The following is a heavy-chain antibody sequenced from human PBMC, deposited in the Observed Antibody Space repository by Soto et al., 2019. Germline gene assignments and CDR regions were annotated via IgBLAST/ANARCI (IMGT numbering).Heavy chain of an antibody. J-gene: IGHJ4*02. CDR3: ARDGRYCSGGSCYPIYYFDY. CDR1: GYTFTSYA. V-gene: IGHV1-3*01. CDR2: INAGNGNT. Sequence: GASVKVSCKASGYTFTSYAMHWVRQAPGQRLEWMGWINAGNGNTKYSQKFQGRVTITRDTSASTAYMELSSLRSEDTAVYYCARDGRYCSGGSCYPIYYFDYWGQGTLVTVSS. D-gene: IGHD2-15*01.